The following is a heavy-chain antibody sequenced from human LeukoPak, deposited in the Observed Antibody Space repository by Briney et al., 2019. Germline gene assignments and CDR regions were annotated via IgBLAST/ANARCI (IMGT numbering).Heavy chain of an antibody. CDR1: GYTFTSYG. V-gene: IGHV1-18*01. D-gene: IGHD3-22*01. Sequence: ASVNVSFKASGYTFTSYGISWVRQAPGQGLEWMGWISAYNGNTNYAQKLQGRVTMTTDTSTSTAYMELRSLRSDDTAVYYCARDATHYYDSSGYYFWGQGTLVTVSS. CDR3: ARDATHYYDSSGYYF. J-gene: IGHJ4*02. CDR2: ISAYNGNT.